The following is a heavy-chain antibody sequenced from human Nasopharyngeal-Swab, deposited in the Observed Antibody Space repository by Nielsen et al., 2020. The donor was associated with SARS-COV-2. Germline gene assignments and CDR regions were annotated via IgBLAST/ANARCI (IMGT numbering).Heavy chain of an antibody. CDR2: INPHSRGT. CDR3: ARDGYGDYGYFGH. D-gene: IGHD4-17*01. J-gene: IGHJ4*02. Sequence: GSVLVSCKASGYILTGYYMHWLRQAPAQGLEWMGWINPHSRGTKYAQKFQGRVTMTSDTSINTAYMELRRLRSDDTAVYYCARDGYGDYGYFGHWGQGTLVTVSS. V-gene: IGHV1-2*02. CDR1: GYILTGYY.